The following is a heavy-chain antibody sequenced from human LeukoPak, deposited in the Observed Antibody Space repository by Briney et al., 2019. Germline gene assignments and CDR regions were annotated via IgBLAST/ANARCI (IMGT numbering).Heavy chain of an antibody. CDR1: GFTYSSHW. CDR2: INADGSST. J-gene: IGHJ5*02. D-gene: IGHD2-2*01. V-gene: IGHV3-74*01. CDR3: VRGALRDCSYTSCSRGNWFDP. Sequence: PGGSLRLSYAASGFTYSSHWMHWVRQAPEKELVGVAHINADGSSTYYAASVKGRFTISRDNAKNTLYLQMHSLTAEDTAVYYCVRGALRDCSYTSCSRGNWFDPWGQGTLVTVSS.